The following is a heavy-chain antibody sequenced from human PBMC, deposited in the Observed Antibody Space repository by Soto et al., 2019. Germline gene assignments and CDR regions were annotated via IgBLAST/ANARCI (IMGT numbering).Heavy chain of an antibody. Sequence: PSETLSLTCTVSGGSISSTFYYWVWIRQPPGKGLEWIGSIYYSGSTYYNPSLKSRVTISVDTSKNQFSLKLSSVTAADTAVYYCAREQGSDVDIVATAYNWFDPWGQGTLVTVSS. J-gene: IGHJ5*02. CDR3: AREQGSDVDIVATAYNWFDP. CDR2: IYYSGST. D-gene: IGHD5-12*01. CDR1: GGSISSTFYY. V-gene: IGHV4-39*07.